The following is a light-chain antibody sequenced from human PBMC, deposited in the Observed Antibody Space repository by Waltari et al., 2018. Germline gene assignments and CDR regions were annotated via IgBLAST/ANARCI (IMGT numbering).Light chain of an antibody. CDR3: QVFDSPTDHQV. CDR1: NIGSKS. V-gene: IGLV3-21*02. Sequence: SYELTQPPSVSVAPGQTARISCEGNNIGSKSTQWYQQKPGQAPVQVVFHDTERPSGSPERFSGSKSGNTATLTITRIEAGDEADYYCQVFDSPTDHQVCGGGTKVTVL. J-gene: IGLJ3*02. CDR2: HDT.